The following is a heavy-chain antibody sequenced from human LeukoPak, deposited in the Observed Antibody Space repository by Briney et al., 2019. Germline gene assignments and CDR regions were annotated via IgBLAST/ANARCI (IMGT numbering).Heavy chain of an antibody. J-gene: IGHJ4*02. Sequence: SETLSLTCTVSGGSISSYCWSWIRQPAGKGLEWIGRIHTSGSTDYNPSFKSRVTMSVDTSKNQFSLKVRSVTAADTAVYYCAREGSATARPFVSNDYWGQGTLVTVSS. V-gene: IGHV4-4*07. D-gene: IGHD6-6*01. CDR3: AREGSATARPFVSNDY. CDR2: IHTSGST. CDR1: GGSISSYC.